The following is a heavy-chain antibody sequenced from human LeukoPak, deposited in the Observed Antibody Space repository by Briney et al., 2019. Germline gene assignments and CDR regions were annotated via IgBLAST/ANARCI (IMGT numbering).Heavy chain of an antibody. CDR1: GDSLTTNSYW. J-gene: IGHJ5*02. Sequence: SETLSLTCSISGDSLTTNSYWWGWIRQSPGKGLEWIGSIYSSGNSYCNPSLKSRATISPDTSKNHYSLSLTSVTAADTAVYYCARRGIWDLQIGNWFDPWGQGILVTASS. CDR2: IYSSGNS. CDR3: ARRGIWDLQIGNWFDP. V-gene: IGHV4-39*02. D-gene: IGHD3-16*01.